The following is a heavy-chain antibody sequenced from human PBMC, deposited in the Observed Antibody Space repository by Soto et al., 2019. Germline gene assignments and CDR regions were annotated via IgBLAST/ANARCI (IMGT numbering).Heavy chain of an antibody. Sequence: XTLSLTCTVSGGSISTISYYWGWIRQPPGKGLEYIGNIHNTGNTFYNSSLKIRVTISVDTSKSQFSLKLRSVPAADTAVYFCARQVIAADGTGYFQHWGQGAPGPVS. CDR2: IHNTGNT. J-gene: IGHJ1*01. V-gene: IGHV4-39*01. D-gene: IGHD6-13*01. CDR1: GGSISTISYY. CDR3: ARQVIAADGTGYFQH.